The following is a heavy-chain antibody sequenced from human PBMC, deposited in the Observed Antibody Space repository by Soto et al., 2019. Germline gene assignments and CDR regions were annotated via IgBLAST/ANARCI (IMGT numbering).Heavy chain of an antibody. D-gene: IGHD5-12*01. J-gene: IGHJ5*02. V-gene: IGHV4-39*01. CDR1: GGSISSSSYY. CDR3: ARRLTGYGVRHHPLNNWFDP. Sequence: SETLSLTCTVSGGSISSSSYYWGWIRQPPGKGLEWIGSIYYSGSTYYNPSLKSRVTISVDTSKNQFSLKLSSVTAADTAVYYCARRLTGYGVRHHPLNNWFDPWGQGTLVTVSS. CDR2: IYYSGST.